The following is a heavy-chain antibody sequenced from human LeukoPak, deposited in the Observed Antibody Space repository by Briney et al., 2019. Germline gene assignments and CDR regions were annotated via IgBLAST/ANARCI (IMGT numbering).Heavy chain of an antibody. CDR3: AKGKYNWNFFYYFDY. D-gene: IGHD1-7*01. V-gene: IGHV3-9*01. J-gene: IGHJ4*02. CDR2: IGWNSGSK. Sequence: GGSLRLSCAASGFTFDDYARRWVRQAPGKGLEWVSGIGWNSGSKSYADSVKGRVTISRDNAKNSLYQQRNSLRAEDTALYYCAKGKYNWNFFYYFDYWGEGPLVTVSS. CDR1: GFTFDDYA.